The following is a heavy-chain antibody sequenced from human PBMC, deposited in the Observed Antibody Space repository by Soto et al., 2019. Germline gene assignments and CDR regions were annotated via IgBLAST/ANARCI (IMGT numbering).Heavy chain of an antibody. CDR3: ARDSRTYYDFWSGYYTGGYYYYYGMDV. CDR1: GFTFSSYS. V-gene: IGHV3-21*01. CDR2: ISSSSSYI. J-gene: IGHJ6*02. D-gene: IGHD3-3*01. Sequence: GGSLRLSCAASGFTFSSYSMNWVRQAPGKGLEWVSSISSSSSYIYYADSVKGRFTISRDNAKNSLYLQMNSLRAEDTAVYYYARDSRTYYDFWSGYYTGGYYYYYGMDVWGQGTTVTVSS.